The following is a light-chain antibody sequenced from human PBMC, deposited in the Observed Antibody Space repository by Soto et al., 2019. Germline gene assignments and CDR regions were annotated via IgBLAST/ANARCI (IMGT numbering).Light chain of an antibody. CDR2: GAS. CDR1: ETVATN. J-gene: IGKJ1*01. V-gene: IGKV3-15*01. CDR3: QQYFEWPPMT. Sequence: DIVVTQSPATLSASPVERVTLSCWASETVATNLAWYQQKPGQAPRLLISGASTRAAGISDRFRGSGSGTEFTLTISSLRSEDSAIYYCQQYFEWPPMTFGQGNKVDIK.